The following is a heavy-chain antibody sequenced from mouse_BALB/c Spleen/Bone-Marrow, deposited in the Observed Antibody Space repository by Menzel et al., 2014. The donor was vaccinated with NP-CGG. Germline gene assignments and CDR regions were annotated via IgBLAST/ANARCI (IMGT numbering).Heavy chain of an antibody. CDR3: ARDGSSHYAMDY. CDR2: ISSGGST. V-gene: IGHV5-6-5*01. CDR1: GFTFSSYA. J-gene: IGHJ4*01. D-gene: IGHD1-1*01. Sequence: EVNVVESGGGLVKPGGSLKLSCAASGFTFSSYAMSWVRQTPEKRLEWVASISSGGSTYYPDSVKGRFTISRDNARNILYLQMSSLRSEDTAMYYCARDGSSHYAMDYWGQGTSVTVSS.